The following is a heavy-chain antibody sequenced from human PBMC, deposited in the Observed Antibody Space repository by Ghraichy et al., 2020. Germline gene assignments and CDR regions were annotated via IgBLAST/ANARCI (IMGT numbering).Heavy chain of an antibody. Sequence: GGSLRLSCAASGFTFSSYAMSWVRQAPGKGLEWVSTMSDNPGGTYYAESVKGRFTVSRDSSKNTLFLQLNSLRVGDTAIYYCAKDRIVDYGDRHDAFDFWGQGTMVTVSS. D-gene: IGHD4-17*01. J-gene: IGHJ3*01. CDR3: AKDRIVDYGDRHDAFDF. CDR2: MSDNPGGT. V-gene: IGHV3-23*01. CDR1: GFTFSSYA.